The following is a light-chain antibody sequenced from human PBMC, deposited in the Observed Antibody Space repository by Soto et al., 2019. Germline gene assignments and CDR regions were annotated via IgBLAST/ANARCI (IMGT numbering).Light chain of an antibody. V-gene: IGKV1-5*01. CDR2: DAS. J-gene: IGKJ1*01. CDR1: QSISSW. Sequence: DIQMTQSPSTLSASVGDRVTITCRASQSISSWLAWYQQKPGKAPKLLIYDASSLESGVPSRFSGSGSGTESTLTISSLQPDDFATYYCQQYNSYPWTFGQGTKV. CDR3: QQYNSYPWT.